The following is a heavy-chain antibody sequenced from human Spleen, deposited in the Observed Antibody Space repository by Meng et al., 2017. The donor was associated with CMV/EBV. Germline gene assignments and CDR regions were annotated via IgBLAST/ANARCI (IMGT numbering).Heavy chain of an antibody. D-gene: IGHD6-19*01. CDR3: ARDSSGWYDGYFDS. J-gene: IGHJ4*02. CDR1: GGSISSSSYY. Sequence: SETLSLTCTVSGGSISSSSYYWGWIRQPPGKGLEWIGKINHGGSTFYNPSLKSRVTISLDMSKSQFSLGLTSVTAADTAVYYCARDSSGWYDGYFDSWGQGTLVTVSS. V-gene: IGHV4-39*07. CDR2: INHGGST.